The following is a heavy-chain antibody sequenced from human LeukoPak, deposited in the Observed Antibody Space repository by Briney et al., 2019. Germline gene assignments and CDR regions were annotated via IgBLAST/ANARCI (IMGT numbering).Heavy chain of an antibody. CDR2: ISAYNGNT. Sequence: ASVKVSCKASGYTFTSYGISWVRQAPGQGLGWMGWISAYNGNTNYAQKLQGRVTMTTDTSTSTAYMELRSLRSDDTAVYYCARTDIVVVVAATMYNWFDPWGQGTLVTVSS. CDR3: ARTDIVVVVAATMYNWFDP. V-gene: IGHV1-18*01. J-gene: IGHJ5*02. CDR1: GYTFTSYG. D-gene: IGHD2-15*01.